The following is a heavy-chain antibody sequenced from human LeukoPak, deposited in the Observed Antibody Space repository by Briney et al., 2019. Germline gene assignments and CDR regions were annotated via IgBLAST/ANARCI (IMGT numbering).Heavy chain of an antibody. CDR2: IYSGGST. V-gene: IGHV3-53*04. Sequence: GESLKISCGASGFNVSSNYMSWVRQAPGKGLEWVSVIYSGGSTYYADSVKGRFTISRHNSKNTLYLQMNSLRPEDTAVYYCASSGYYDSSIFDYWGQGTLVTVSS. CDR1: GFNVSSNY. J-gene: IGHJ4*02. CDR3: ASSGYYDSSIFDY. D-gene: IGHD3-22*01.